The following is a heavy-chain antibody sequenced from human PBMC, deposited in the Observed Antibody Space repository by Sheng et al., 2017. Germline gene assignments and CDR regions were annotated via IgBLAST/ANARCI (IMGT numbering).Heavy chain of an antibody. CDR3: ARESYSGSPGVRVGY. CDR1: GYSISSGYY. V-gene: IGHV4-38-2*02. CDR2: IYHSGST. D-gene: IGHD1-26*01. J-gene: IGHJ4*02. Sequence: QVQLQESGPGLVKPSETLSLTCTVSGYSISSGYYWGWIRQPPGKGLEWIGSIYHSGSTYYNPSLKSRVTISVDTSKNQFSLKLSSVTAADTAVYYCARESYSGSPGVRVGYWGQG.